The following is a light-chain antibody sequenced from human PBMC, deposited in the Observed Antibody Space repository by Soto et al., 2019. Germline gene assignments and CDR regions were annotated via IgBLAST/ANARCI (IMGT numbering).Light chain of an antibody. V-gene: IGKV3-11*01. CDR2: DAS. CDR3: QQRSNWQVT. J-gene: IGKJ3*01. CDR1: QSVSSY. Sequence: EIVLTQSPATLSLSPGERATLSCRASQSVSSYLAWYQQKPGQAPRLLIYDASNRATGIPARFSGSGSGTEFTLTISSLEPEDFAFYYCQQRSNWQVTFGPGTKVDIK.